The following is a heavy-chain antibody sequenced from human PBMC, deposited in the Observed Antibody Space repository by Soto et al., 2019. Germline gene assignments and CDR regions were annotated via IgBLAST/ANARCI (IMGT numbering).Heavy chain of an antibody. CDR1: GYTFTGYY. CDR2: INPNSGGT. CDR3: ARADYHDAFDI. V-gene: IGHV1-2*04. Sequence: ASVKVSCKASGYTFTGYYMHWVRQAPGQGLEWMGWINPNSGGTNYAQKFQGWVTMTRDTSISTAYMELSGLRSDDTAVYYCARADYHDAFDIWGQGTMVTVSS. D-gene: IGHD5-12*01. J-gene: IGHJ3*02.